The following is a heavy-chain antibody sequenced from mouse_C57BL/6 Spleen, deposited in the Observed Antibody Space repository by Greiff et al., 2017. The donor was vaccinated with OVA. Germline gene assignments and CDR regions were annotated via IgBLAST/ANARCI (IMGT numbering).Heavy chain of an antibody. Sequence: EVQLQQSGPELVKPGASVKISCKASGYTFTDYYMNWVKQSHGQSLEWIGDINPNNGGTSYNQKFKGKAPLTVDTSSSPAYLELRSLTSEDSADYYITKKVTNCGSSARDYWGQGTTLTVSA. CDR1: GYTFTDYY. J-gene: IGHJ2*01. D-gene: IGHD1-1*01. V-gene: IGHV1-26*01. CDR3: TKKVTNCGSSARDY. CDR2: INPNNGGT.